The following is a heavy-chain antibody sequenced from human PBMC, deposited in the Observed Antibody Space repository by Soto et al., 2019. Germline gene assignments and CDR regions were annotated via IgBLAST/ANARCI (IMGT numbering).Heavy chain of an antibody. CDR3: AHRSAIQYYFDY. Sequence: QITLKEAGPTLVKPTQTLTLTCTFSGFSLSTSGVGVGWIRQPPGKALEWLALIYWDDIKRYSPSLKSTLTITKATSKHQVVLTMTNTDPVDTATYYCAHRSAIQYYFDYWGQGTLVTVSS. D-gene: IGHD2-2*02. CDR1: GFSLSTSGVG. CDR2: IYWDDIK. J-gene: IGHJ4*02. V-gene: IGHV2-5*02.